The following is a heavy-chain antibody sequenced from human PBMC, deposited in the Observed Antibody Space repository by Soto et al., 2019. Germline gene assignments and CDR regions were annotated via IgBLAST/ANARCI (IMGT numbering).Heavy chain of an antibody. CDR2: MYYSETT. V-gene: IGHV4-59*01. D-gene: IGHD6-13*01. CDR3: ESANRSTWYKWEYKWLDP. Sequence: KPSETMSLTCTVSGGSINDYYWSWIRQTPGKGLEWVGFMYYSETTKYNPSLKGRVNMSLDTSKNQVSLHLQSVTAADTAVYYCESANRSTWYKWEYKWLDPWCQGSLVTVFS. CDR1: GGSINDYY. J-gene: IGHJ5*02.